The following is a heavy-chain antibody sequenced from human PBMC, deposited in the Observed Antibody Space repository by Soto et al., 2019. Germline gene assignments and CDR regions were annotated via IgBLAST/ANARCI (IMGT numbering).Heavy chain of an antibody. CDR2: ISAYNGNT. CDR3: ARVHGSGSPTYYFDY. V-gene: IGHV1-18*01. CDR1: GYTFTSYG. J-gene: IGHJ4*02. D-gene: IGHD3-10*01. Sequence: ASVKVSCKASGYTFTSYGISWVRQAPGRGLEWMGWISAYNGNTNYAQKLQGRVTMTTDTSTSTAYMELRSLRSDDTAVYYCARVHGSGSPTYYFDYWGQGTLVTVSS.